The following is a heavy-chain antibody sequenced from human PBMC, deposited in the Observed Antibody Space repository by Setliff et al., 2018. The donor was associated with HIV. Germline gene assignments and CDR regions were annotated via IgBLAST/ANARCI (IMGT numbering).Heavy chain of an antibody. CDR1: GYSFTTLW. V-gene: IGHV5-51*01. D-gene: IGHD3-10*01. CDR3: ARSMGFKATTRLDF. Sequence: PGESLTLSCQASGYSFTTLWIAWVRQMPGKGLEWMGMVFPDDSDTRYSPSFQGQASMSADKSINTAYLQWSSLKASDTAVYYCARSMGFKATTRLDFWGPGTLVTVSS. J-gene: IGHJ4*02. CDR2: VFPDDSDT.